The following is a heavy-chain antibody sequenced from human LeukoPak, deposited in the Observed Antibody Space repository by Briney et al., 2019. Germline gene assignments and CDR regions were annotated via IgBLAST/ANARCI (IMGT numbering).Heavy chain of an antibody. V-gene: IGHV4-59*01. CDR2: IYYSGST. CDR3: ARDVTTVTTFHWFDP. J-gene: IGHJ5*02. D-gene: IGHD4-11*01. CDR1: GGSISSYY. Sequence: SETLSLTCTVSGGSISSYYWSWIRQPPGKGLEWIGYIYYSGSTNYNPSLKSRVTISVDTSKNQFSLKLSSVTAADTAVYYCARDVTTVTTFHWFDPWGQGTLVTVSS.